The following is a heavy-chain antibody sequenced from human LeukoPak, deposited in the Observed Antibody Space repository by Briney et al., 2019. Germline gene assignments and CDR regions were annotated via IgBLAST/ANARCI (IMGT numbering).Heavy chain of an antibody. V-gene: IGHV3-23*01. CDR2: ITGSGGST. CDR1: GFTFSSYA. D-gene: IGHD3-3*01. CDR3: AKETLDYDFWSGPIDY. J-gene: IGHJ4*02. Sequence: GGSLRLSCAASGFTFSSYAMSWVRQAPGKGLEWVSGITGSGGSTYYADSVKGRFTISRDNSKNTLYLQMNSLRAEDTAVYYCAKETLDYDFWSGPIDYWGRGTLVTVSS.